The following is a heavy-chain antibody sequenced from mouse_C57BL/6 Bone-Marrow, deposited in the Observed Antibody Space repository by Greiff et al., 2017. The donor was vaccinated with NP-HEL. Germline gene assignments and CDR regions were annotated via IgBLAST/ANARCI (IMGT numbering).Heavy chain of an antibody. Sequence: QVQLQQSGPELVKPGASVKISCKASGYSFTSYYIHWVKQRPGQGLEWIGWIYPGSGNTKYNEKFKGKATLTADTSSSTAYMQLSSLTSEDSAVYYCAREDYDYFGWFAYWGQGTLVTVSA. CDR3: AREDYDYFGWFAY. CDR1: GYSFTSYY. V-gene: IGHV1-66*01. J-gene: IGHJ3*01. D-gene: IGHD2-4*01. CDR2: IYPGSGNT.